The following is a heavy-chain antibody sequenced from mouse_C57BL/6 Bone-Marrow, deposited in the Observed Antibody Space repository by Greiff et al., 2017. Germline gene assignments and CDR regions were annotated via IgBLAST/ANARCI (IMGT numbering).Heavy chain of an antibody. CDR1: GFTFSSYG. V-gene: IGHV5-6*01. J-gene: IGHJ4*01. CDR2: ISSGGSYT. CDR3: ARQGYYYAMDY. Sequence: EVKVVESGGDLVKPGGSLKLSCAASGFTFSSYGMSWVRQTPDKRLEWVATISSGGSYTYYPDSVTGRFTISRDNAKNTLYLQMSSLKSEDTAMYYCARQGYYYAMDYWGQGTSVTVSS.